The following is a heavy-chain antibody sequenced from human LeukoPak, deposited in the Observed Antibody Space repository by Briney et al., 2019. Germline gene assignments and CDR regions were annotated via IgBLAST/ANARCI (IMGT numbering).Heavy chain of an antibody. CDR3: ARNADYGDSNPFDY. CDR2: ISSDGSNK. J-gene: IGHJ4*02. V-gene: IGHV3-33*08. Sequence: GGSLRLSCAASGFMFNSYAMHWVRQAPGKGLEWVALISSDGSNKYYADSVKGRFTISRDNAKNTLYLQMNSLRAEDTAVYYCARNADYGDSNPFDYWGQGTLVTVSS. CDR1: GFMFNSYA. D-gene: IGHD4-17*01.